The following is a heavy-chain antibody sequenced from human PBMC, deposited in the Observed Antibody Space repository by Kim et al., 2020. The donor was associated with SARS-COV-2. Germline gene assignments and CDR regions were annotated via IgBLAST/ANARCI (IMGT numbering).Heavy chain of an antibody. J-gene: IGHJ4*01. V-gene: IGHV4-59*13. CDR1: GDSMNNYF. CDR2: TDHSGIT. Sequence: SETLSLTCTVSGDSMNNYFWTWMRQPPGRELEWIGYTDHSGITNYSPSLESRVTISLDTSKSQFSLKLTSVTAADTAVYYCARGLIAGVGWCCYLDYWGHGTLVTVSS. D-gene: IGHD2-21*01. CDR3: ARGLIAGVGWCCYLDY.